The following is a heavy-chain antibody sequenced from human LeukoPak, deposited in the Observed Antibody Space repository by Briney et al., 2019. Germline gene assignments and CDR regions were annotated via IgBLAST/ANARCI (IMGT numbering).Heavy chain of an antibody. J-gene: IGHJ4*02. Sequence: PSETLSLTCTVSGGSISSYYCSWIRQPARPGLEWIGRIYTSRSTNYNSSVKCRVTMSGDTSKNQFCLKLSSLTAADRAVYYCARDEYGGVDYWGQGTLVTVSS. CDR3: ARDEYGGVDY. D-gene: IGHD4-23*01. CDR2: IYTSRST. V-gene: IGHV4-4*07. CDR1: GGSISSYY.